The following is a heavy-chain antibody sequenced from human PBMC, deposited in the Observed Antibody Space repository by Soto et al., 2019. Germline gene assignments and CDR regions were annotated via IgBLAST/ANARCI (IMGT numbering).Heavy chain of an antibody. CDR3: AGATHYYDSSGTPGRVYGMDV. CDR1: GGSFSGYY. Sequence: SETLSLTCAVYGGSFSGYYWSWIRQPPGKGLEWIGEINHSGSTNYNPSLKSRVTISVDTSKNQFSLKLSSVTAADTAVYYCAGATHYYDSSGTPGRVYGMDVWGQGTTVTVSS. D-gene: IGHD3-22*01. V-gene: IGHV4-34*01. CDR2: INHSGST. J-gene: IGHJ6*02.